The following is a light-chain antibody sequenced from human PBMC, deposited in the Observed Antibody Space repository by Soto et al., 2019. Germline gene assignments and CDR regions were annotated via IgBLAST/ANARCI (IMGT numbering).Light chain of an antibody. CDR3: QHYNGYHIT. Sequence: DIQMTQSPSSLSASVGDRVTITCRARQGISNNLALFQQKPEKAPKSLLYAASSLQSGVPSKFSGSGSGTDVTLTINSLQPEDFATYYCQHYNGYHITFGGGNKVEIK. J-gene: IGKJ4*01. CDR1: QGISNN. V-gene: IGKV1-16*02. CDR2: AAS.